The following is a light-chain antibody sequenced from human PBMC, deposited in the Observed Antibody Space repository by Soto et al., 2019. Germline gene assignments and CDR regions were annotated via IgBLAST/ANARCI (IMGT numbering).Light chain of an antibody. CDR3: QQYFSAPWT. CDR2: WAS. J-gene: IGKJ1*01. CDR1: RSVLYSSNNQNY. Sequence: DIVMTQSPDSLAVSLGERATINCKSSRSVLYSSNNQNYLXWYQQKPGQPPKLLIYWASTRESGVPDRFSGSGSGTDFTLTISSLQAEDVAVYYCQQYFSAPWTFGQGTKVEVK. V-gene: IGKV4-1*01.